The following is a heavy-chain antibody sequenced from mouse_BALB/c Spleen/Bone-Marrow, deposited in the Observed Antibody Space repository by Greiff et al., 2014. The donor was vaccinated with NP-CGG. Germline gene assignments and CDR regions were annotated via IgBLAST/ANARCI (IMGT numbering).Heavy chain of an antibody. J-gene: IGHJ2*01. CDR3: ARTGYYGSSYFDY. CDR1: F. D-gene: IGHD1-1*01. V-gene: IGHV1-20*02. CDR2: INPYNGDT. Sequence: EVMLVESGPELVKPRASVKISYFMNWVMQSHGKSLEWIGRINPYNGDTFYNQKFKGKATLTVDKSSSTAHMELRSLASEDSAVYYCARTGYYGSSYFDYWGQGTTLTVSS.